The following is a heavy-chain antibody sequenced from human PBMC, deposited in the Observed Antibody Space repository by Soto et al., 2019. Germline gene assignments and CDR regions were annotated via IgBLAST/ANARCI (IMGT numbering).Heavy chain of an antibody. D-gene: IGHD2-15*01. CDR2: IIPIFGTA. V-gene: IGHV1-69*13. CDR3: ARVTPHDCTGDSCYSLAAFGI. J-gene: IGHJ3*02. Sequence: GASVKVSCKASGGTFSTYAISWVRQAPGQGLEWMGGIIPIFGTAKNAQKFQGRVTITADELTNTAYMELSSLRSEDTAVYYCARVTPHDCTGDSCYSLAAFGIWGQGAMVTVSS. CDR1: GGTFSTYA.